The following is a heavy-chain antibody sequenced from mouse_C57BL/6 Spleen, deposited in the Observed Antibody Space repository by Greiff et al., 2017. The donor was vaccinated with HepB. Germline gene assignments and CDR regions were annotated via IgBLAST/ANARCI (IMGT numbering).Heavy chain of an antibody. D-gene: IGHD3-2*02. CDR3: ARGSGTDFDY. CDR2: INPSTGGT. Sequence: VQLQQPGAELVKPGASVKISCKASGYSFTGYYMNWVKQSPEKSLEWIGEINPSTGGTTYNQKFKAKATLTVDKSSSTAYMQLKSLTSEDSAVYYCARGSGTDFDYWGQGTTLTVSS. V-gene: IGHV1-42*01. CDR1: GYSFTGYY. J-gene: IGHJ2*01.